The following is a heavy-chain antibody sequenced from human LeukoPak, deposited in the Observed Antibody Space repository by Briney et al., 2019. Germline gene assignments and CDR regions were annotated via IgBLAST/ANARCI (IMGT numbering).Heavy chain of an antibody. CDR1: GLTFSDAW. Sequence: GGSLRLSCGVSGLTFSDAWMNWIRQAPGKGLEWVGRIESKAGGGSIYYATPVKGRFIISRDDSKNILYVQMNSLKTEDTAVYYCTTNRKVGAIPYDYWGQGALVTVSS. J-gene: IGHJ4*02. CDR2: IESKAGGGSI. CDR3: TTNRKVGAIPYDY. D-gene: IGHD3-16*01. V-gene: IGHV3-15*07.